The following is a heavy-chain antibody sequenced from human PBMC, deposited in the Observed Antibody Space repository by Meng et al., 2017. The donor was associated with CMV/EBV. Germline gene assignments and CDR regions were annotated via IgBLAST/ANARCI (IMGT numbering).Heavy chain of an antibody. Sequence: GGSLRLSCAASGFTVSSNYMSWVRQAPGKGLQWVSVIFSDSSTYYTDSVKGRFTISRDNFKNTVYLQMNSLRADDTAVYYCAKEPDYGEGFDPWGQGTLVTVSS. CDR1: GFTVSSNY. J-gene: IGHJ5*02. D-gene: IGHD4-17*01. V-gene: IGHV3-53*01. CDR3: AKEPDYGEGFDP. CDR2: IFSDSST.